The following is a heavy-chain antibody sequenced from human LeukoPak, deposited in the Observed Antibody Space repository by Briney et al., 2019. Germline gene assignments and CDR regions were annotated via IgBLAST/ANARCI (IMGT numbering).Heavy chain of an antibody. V-gene: IGHV1-24*01. CDR2: FDPEDGET. CDR3: ATKLDYYYDSSGYLGLDFDY. Sequence: GASVKVSCKVSGYTLTELSMHWVRQAPGKGLEWMGGFDPEDGETIYAQKFQGRVTMTEDTSTDTAYMELSSLRSEDMAVYYCATKLDYYYDSSGYLGLDFDYWGQGTLVTVSS. D-gene: IGHD3-22*01. CDR1: GYTLTELS. J-gene: IGHJ4*02.